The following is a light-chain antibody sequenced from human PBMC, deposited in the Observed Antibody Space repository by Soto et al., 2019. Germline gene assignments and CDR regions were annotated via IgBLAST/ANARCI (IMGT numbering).Light chain of an antibody. J-gene: IGKJ1*01. CDR1: QGISSY. Sequence: AIRMTQSPSSLSASTGDRVTITCRASQGISSYLAWYQQKPGKAPKLLIYAASTLQSGVPSRFSGSGSGTDFTLTISCLQSEDFATYYCQHYYIYPETFGQVTKVAIK. CDR3: QHYYIYPET. CDR2: AAS. V-gene: IGKV1-8*01.